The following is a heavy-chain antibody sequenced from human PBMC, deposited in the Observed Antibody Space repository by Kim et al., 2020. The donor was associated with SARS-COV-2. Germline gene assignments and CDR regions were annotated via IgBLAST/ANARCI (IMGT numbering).Heavy chain of an antibody. Sequence: RYSPSFQGQVTISADKSISTAYLQWSSLKASDTAMYYCATVPDHHLGPDVWGQGTTVTVSS. D-gene: IGHD7-27*01. CDR3: ATVPDHHLGPDV. V-gene: IGHV5-51*01. J-gene: IGHJ6*02.